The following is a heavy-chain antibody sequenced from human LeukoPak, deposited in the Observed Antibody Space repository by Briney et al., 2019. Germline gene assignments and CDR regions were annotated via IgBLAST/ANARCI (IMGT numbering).Heavy chain of an antibody. CDR1: GIIFNTNG. Sequence: PGGSLRLSCAISGIIFNTNGMNWVRQSPGKGLEWLATIAGGDESTYYADSVKGRFAISRGNSKNTVFLHMNSLRVEDTAVYYCARGVYWSLDYWGQGTPVTVSS. CDR2: IAGGDEST. D-gene: IGHD1-1*01. V-gene: IGHV3-23*01. CDR3: ARGVYWSLDY. J-gene: IGHJ4*02.